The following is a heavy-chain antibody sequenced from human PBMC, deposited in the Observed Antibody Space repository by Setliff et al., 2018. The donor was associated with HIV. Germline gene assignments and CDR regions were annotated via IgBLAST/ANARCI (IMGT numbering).Heavy chain of an antibody. Sequence: GASVKVSCKASGYTFTDYYIHWVRQAPGQGLEWMGWIYPNTGGTNCAQKFQGRVTMTRDTSISTAYMELSSLRSEDTAVYYCARSSLAAAGLGYMDVWGKGTTVTVSS. CDR2: IYPNTGGT. CDR3: ARSSLAAAGLGYMDV. D-gene: IGHD6-13*01. V-gene: IGHV1-2*02. J-gene: IGHJ6*03. CDR1: GYTFTDYY.